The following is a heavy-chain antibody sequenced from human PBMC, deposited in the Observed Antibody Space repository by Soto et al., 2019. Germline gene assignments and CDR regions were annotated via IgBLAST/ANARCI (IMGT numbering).Heavy chain of an antibody. CDR2: INPNSGGT. V-gene: IGHV1-2*04. J-gene: IGHJ4*02. D-gene: IGHD5-18*01. CDR1: GYTFTGYY. CDR3: ARGGVTIQLWFFDY. Sequence: ASVKVSCKASGYTFTGYYMHWVRQAPGQGLEWMGWINPNSGGTNYAQKFQGWVTMTRDTSISTAYMELSRLRSDDTAVYYCARGGVTIQLWFFDYWGQGTLVTVSS.